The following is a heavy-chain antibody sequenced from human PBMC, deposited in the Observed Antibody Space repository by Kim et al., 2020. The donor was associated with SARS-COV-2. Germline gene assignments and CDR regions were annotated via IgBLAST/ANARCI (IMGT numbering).Heavy chain of an antibody. Sequence: GGSLRLSCAASGFTFSSYAMHWVRQAPGKGLEWVAVISYDGSNKYYADSVKGRFTISRDNSKNTLYLQMNSLRAEDTAVYYCAREEEAAAGYYYGMDVWG. D-gene: IGHD6-13*01. V-gene: IGHV3-30*04. J-gene: IGHJ6*01. CDR2: ISYDGSNK. CDR1: GFTFSSYA. CDR3: AREEEAAAGYYYGMDV.